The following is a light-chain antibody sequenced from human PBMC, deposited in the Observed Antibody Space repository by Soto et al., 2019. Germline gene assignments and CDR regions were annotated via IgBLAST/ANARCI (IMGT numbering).Light chain of an antibody. V-gene: IGKV1-9*01. CDR2: AAS. Sequence: IQLTQSXXSLSAXVGDRVTITCRASQGISSYLAWYQQKPGKAPKLLIYAASTLQSGVPSRXXXXXXXXXXXXXXXXXQPEDFAXXYCXQLNXXPLTFGGXTKVE. CDR3: XQLNXXPLT. J-gene: IGKJ4*01. CDR1: QGISSY.